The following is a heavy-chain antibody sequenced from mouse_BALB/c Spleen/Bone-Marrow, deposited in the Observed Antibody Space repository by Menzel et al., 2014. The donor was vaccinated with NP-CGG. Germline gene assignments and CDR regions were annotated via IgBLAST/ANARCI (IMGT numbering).Heavy chain of an antibody. CDR2: INPSTGYT. D-gene: IGHD1-1*01. V-gene: IGHV1-7*01. CDR3: AREYYGSGGYFDV. J-gene: IGHJ1*01. Sequence: QVQLQQSGAELAKPGASVKMSCKASGYTFTSYWMHWVKQRPGQGLEWIGYINPSTGYTEYNQKFKDKATLTADKSSSTAYMQLSSLTSEDSAVYYCAREYYGSGGYFDVWGAGTPVTVPS. CDR1: GYTFTSYW.